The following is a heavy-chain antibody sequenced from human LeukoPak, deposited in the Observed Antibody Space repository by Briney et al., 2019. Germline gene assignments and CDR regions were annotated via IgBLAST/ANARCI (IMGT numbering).Heavy chain of an antibody. Sequence: ASVKVSCTASGYTLTSYGISGLGQAPAQGPEWMGWISAYNGNTNYAQKLQGRVTMTTDTSTSTAYMELRSLRSDDTAVYYCERERGVGATGYWSQGTLVTVSS. V-gene: IGHV1-18*01. D-gene: IGHD1-26*01. J-gene: IGHJ4*02. CDR3: ERERGVGATGY. CDR2: ISAYNGNT. CDR1: GYTLTSYG.